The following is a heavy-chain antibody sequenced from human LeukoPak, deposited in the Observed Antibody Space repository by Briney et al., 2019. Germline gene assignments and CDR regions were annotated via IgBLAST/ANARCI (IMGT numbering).Heavy chain of an antibody. Sequence: ASVKVSCTASGYTFTSYGINWVRQATGQGMEWMGWMNTNSGNTGYAQKFQGRVTMTRNTTISTAYMELSSLRSEDTAVYYCARDWVSFGGSRYCYYMDVWGKGTTVTVSS. CDR3: ARDWVSFGGSRYCYYMDV. J-gene: IGHJ6*03. CDR1: GYTFTSYG. D-gene: IGHD3-10*01. CDR2: MNTNSGNT. V-gene: IGHV1-8*01.